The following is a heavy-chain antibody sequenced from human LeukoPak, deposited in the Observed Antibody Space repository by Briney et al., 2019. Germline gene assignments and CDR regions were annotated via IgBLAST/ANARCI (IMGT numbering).Heavy chain of an antibody. CDR2: INPNSGGT. D-gene: IGHD3-9*01. CDR3: ARAYYDILTGYEPDYYYYMDV. J-gene: IGHJ6*03. V-gene: IGHV1-2*02. CDR1: GYTFTGYY. Sequence: ASVKVSCKASGYTFTGYYMHWVRQAPGQGLEWMGWINPNSGGTNYAQKFQGRVTMTRDTSISTAYMELSRLRPGDTAVYYCARAYYDILTGYEPDYYYYMDVWGKGTTVTISS.